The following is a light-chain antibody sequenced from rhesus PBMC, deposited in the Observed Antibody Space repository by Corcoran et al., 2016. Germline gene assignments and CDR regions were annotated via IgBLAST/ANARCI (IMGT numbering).Light chain of an antibody. Sequence: DIQMTQSPSSLSASVGDTVTITCRASQSISSWLAWYQQKPGKVPKLLIYKAASLQSGVPSRFSGSGSWTDFNLTISSLQSEDFTTYYCQQYSSSPYSFGQGTKVGIK. CDR3: QQYSSSPYS. J-gene: IGKJ2*01. V-gene: IGKV1-22*01. CDR2: KAA. CDR1: QSISSW.